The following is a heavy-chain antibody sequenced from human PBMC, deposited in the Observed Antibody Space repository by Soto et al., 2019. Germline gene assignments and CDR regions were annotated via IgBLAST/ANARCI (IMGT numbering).Heavy chain of an antibody. J-gene: IGHJ6*02. CDR3: ARVIAAAGRAWYYGMDV. D-gene: IGHD6-13*01. CDR2: INPSGGST. V-gene: IGHV1-46*01. Sequence: QVQLVQSGAEVKKPGASVKVSCKASGYTFTSYYMHWVRQAPGQGLEWMGIINPSGGSTSYAQKFQGRVTMTRDTSTSTVYMELSSLRSEDTAVYYCARVIAAAGRAWYYGMDVWGQGTTVTVSS. CDR1: GYTFTSYY.